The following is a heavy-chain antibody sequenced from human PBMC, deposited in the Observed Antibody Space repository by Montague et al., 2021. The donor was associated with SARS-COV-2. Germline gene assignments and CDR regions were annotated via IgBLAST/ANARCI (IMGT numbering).Heavy chain of an antibody. V-gene: IGHV3-43*02. CDR3: ACSSWLAPYYYGMDV. J-gene: IGHJ6*02. D-gene: IGHD6-13*01. CDR1: GFTFDNYA. CDR2: INGDGGRT. Sequence: SLRLSCAASGFTFDNYAMHWVRQAPGKGLEWVSLINGDGGRTFYADSVKGRFTISRDNTKNSLYLQMNSLRTEDTALYYCACSSWLAPYYYGMDVWGQGTPVTVSS.